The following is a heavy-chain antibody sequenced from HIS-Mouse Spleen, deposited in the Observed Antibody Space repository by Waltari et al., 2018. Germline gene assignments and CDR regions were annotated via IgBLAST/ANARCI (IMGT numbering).Heavy chain of an antibody. Sequence: EVQLVESGGGVVQPGGSLRLSCAASGFTFSSYWMHWVSQATGKGLVWVLLSNSDASSDSYADSVKGRFTISRDNAKNTLYLQMNSLRAEDTAVYYCARDLELDAFDVWGQGTMVTVSS. CDR1: GFTFSSYW. CDR3: ARDLELDAFDV. CDR2: SNSDASSD. D-gene: IGHD1-1*01. J-gene: IGHJ3*01. V-gene: IGHV3-74*01.